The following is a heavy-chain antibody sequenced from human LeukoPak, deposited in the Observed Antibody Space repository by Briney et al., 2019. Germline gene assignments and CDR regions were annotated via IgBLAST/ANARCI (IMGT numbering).Heavy chain of an antibody. Sequence: SATLSLTCTVSGGSISSYYWSWIRQPPGKGLEWIGYIDYSGSTNYNPSLKSRVTISVDTSKNQFSLKLSSVTAADTAVYYCARHEAAGSSFDYWGQGTLVTVSS. V-gene: IGHV4-59*08. CDR2: IDYSGST. CDR3: ARHEAAGSSFDY. J-gene: IGHJ4*02. CDR1: GGSISSYY. D-gene: IGHD6-13*01.